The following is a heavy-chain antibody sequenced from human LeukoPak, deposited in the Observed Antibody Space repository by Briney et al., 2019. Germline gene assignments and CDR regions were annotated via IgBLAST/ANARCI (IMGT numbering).Heavy chain of an antibody. CDR3: ARRGSSSWYEKTRGYYFVY. CDR2: IYYSGST. Sequence: SETLSLTCTVSGGSISSSSYYWGWIRQPPGKGLEWIGSIYYSGSTYYNPSLKSRVTISVDTSKNQFSLKLSSVTAADTAVYYCARRGSSSWYEKTRGYYFVYWGQGTLVTVSS. CDR1: GGSISSSSYY. D-gene: IGHD6-13*01. V-gene: IGHV4-39*01. J-gene: IGHJ4*02.